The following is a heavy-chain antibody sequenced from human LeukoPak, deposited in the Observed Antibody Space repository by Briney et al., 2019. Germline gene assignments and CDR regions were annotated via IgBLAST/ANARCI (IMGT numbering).Heavy chain of an antibody. Sequence: SETLSLTCAVYGGSFSGYYWSWIRQPPGKGLEWIGEINHSGSTNYNPSLKSRVTISVDTSKNQFSLKLSSVTAADTAVYYCARHVVMVRGVIIDNWFDPWGQGTLVTVSS. CDR3: ARHVVMVRGVIIDNWFDP. CDR2: INHSGST. V-gene: IGHV4-34*01. CDR1: GGSFSGYY. J-gene: IGHJ5*02. D-gene: IGHD3-10*01.